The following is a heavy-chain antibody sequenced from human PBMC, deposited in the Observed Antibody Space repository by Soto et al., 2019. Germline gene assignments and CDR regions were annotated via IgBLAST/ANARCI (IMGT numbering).Heavy chain of an antibody. D-gene: IGHD2-2*01. J-gene: IGHJ4*02. V-gene: IGHV1-24*01. Sequence: VSVKVSCKVSAYTLTVLSMHLVRQAPGKGLEWMGGFDPEDGETIYAQKFQGRVTMTEDTSTDTAYMELSSLTSEDTAVYYCATDWTVPAAMDCWGQGTLVTVSS. CDR1: AYTLTVLS. CDR2: FDPEDGET. CDR3: ATDWTVPAAMDC.